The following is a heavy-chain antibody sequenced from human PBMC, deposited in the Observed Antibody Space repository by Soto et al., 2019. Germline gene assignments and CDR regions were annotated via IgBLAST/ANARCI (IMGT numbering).Heavy chain of an antibody. Sequence: EVQLVESGGGLVQPGGSLRLSCAASGFTFTSHNMAWVRQAPGKGLEWVSYIRGSGDTIYYADSVRGRFTISRDNAKDSLYLQMNSLRDEDTAVYYCARYPAVGSSGWYYFDYWGQGALVTVSS. J-gene: IGHJ4*02. CDR2: IRGSGDTI. CDR3: ARYPAVGSSGWYYFDY. V-gene: IGHV3-48*02. D-gene: IGHD6-19*01. CDR1: GFTFTSHN.